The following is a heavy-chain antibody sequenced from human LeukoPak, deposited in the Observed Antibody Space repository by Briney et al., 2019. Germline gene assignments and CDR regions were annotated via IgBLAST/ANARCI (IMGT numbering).Heavy chain of an antibody. V-gene: IGHV1-8*01. CDR3: ARGRRIRRWGRSYYGSGSSKPNYYFDY. D-gene: IGHD3-10*01. Sequence: ASVKVSCKASGYTFTSYDINWVRQATGQGLEWMGWMNPNSGNTGYAQKFQGRVTMTRNTSISTAYMELSSLRSEDTAVYYCARGRRIRRWGRSYYGSGSSKPNYYFDYWGQGTLVTVSS. CDR1: GYTFTSYD. J-gene: IGHJ4*02. CDR2: MNPNSGNT.